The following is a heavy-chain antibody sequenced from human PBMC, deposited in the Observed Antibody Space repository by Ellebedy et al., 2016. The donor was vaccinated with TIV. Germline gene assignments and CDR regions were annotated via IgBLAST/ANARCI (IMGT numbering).Heavy chain of an antibody. J-gene: IGHJ4*02. CDR2: SDYSGTT. D-gene: IGHD5-12*01. CDR3: ASRNSGYDRGTCDY. CDR1: GGSISSSRFY. Sequence: MPSETLSLTCTVSGGSISSSRFYWGWIRQPQGKGLEWIGSSDYSGTTYYNPSLQSRVTISVDTSKHQFALKLSSVPAADTAVYYCASRNSGYDRGTCDYWGQGTLVTVSS. V-gene: IGHV4-39*01.